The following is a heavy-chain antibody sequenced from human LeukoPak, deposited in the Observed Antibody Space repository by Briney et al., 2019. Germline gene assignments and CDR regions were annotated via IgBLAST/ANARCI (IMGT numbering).Heavy chain of an antibody. V-gene: IGHV3-7*01. CDR2: IKEDGSEK. CDR3: AGVRYMDV. J-gene: IGHJ6*03. CDR1: GFTFSSYW. Sequence: PGGSLRLSCAVSGFTFSSYWMNWVRQAPGKGLEWVANIKEDGSEKNYVDSVKGRFTISRDNAKNSLYLQMNSLRAEDTALYYCAGVRYMDVWGEGTTVTVSS.